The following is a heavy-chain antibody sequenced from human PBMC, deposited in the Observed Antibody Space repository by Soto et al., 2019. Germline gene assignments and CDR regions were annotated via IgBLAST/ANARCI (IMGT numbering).Heavy chain of an antibody. J-gene: IGHJ4*02. CDR3: VTVNLVGAAYYFDY. CDR2: VYYSGTT. D-gene: IGHD1-26*01. Sequence: SETLSLTCTVSGGSIRNGDYYWGWIRQPPGKGLEWIGYVYYSGTTYSHPSLNSRVSISVDTSENQFSLRLTSVTAADTAVYYCVTVNLVGAAYYFDYWGQGALVTVSS. CDR1: GGSIRNGDYY. V-gene: IGHV4-30-4*01.